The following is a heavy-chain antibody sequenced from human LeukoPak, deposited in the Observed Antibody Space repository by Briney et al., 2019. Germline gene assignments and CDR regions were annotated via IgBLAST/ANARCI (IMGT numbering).Heavy chain of an antibody. CDR1: GNYW. CDR2: INSDGSWT. V-gene: IGHV3-74*01. D-gene: IGHD6-19*01. J-gene: IGHJ4*02. Sequence: GGSLRLSCAASGNYWMHWVRQAPGKGLVWVSHINSDGSWTSYADSVKGRFTISKDNAKNTVYLQMNSLRAEDTAVYYCAKGRWLVPHYWGQGTLVTVSS. CDR3: AKGRWLVPHY.